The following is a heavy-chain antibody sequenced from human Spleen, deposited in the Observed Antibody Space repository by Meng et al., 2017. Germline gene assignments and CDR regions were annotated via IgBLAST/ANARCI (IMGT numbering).Heavy chain of an antibody. V-gene: IGHV4-34*01. Sequence: SETLSLTCVVSGGSFSDYYWSWIRQPPGKGLEWIGDINHSGSTNYNPYLESRATISVDTSQNNPSLKLSSVTAADSAVYYCARGPTTMAHDFDYWGQGTLVTVSS. CDR3: ARGPTTMAHDFDY. D-gene: IGHD4-11*01. J-gene: IGHJ4*02. CDR2: INHSGST. CDR1: GGSFSDYY.